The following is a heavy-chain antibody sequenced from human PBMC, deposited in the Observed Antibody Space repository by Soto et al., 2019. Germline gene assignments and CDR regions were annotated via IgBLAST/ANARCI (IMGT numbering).Heavy chain of an antibody. V-gene: IGHV3-30*18. CDR1: GFTFSSYG. Sequence: GGSLRLSCAASGFTFSSYGMHWVRQAPGKGLEWVAVISYDGSNKYYADSVKGRFTISRDNSKNTLYLQMNSLRAEDTAVYYCAKDRGQWELLMDYWGQGTLVTVSS. J-gene: IGHJ4*02. CDR3: AKDRGQWELLMDY. CDR2: ISYDGSNK. D-gene: IGHD1-26*01.